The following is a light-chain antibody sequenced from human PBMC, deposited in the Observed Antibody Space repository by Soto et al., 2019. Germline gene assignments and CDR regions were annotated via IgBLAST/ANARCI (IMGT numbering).Light chain of an antibody. J-gene: IGKJ4*01. CDR2: GAS. V-gene: IGKV3-15*01. CDR3: HQYFRSPLT. Sequence: EIVLTQSPATLSVSPGDRATLSCRASESVSSNVAWYQQKPGQTPRLLIYGASTRATGVPPRFSCSGSGTDFTLTVSGLQAEDVAIYYCHQYFRSPLTFGGGTKVDIK. CDR1: ESVSSN.